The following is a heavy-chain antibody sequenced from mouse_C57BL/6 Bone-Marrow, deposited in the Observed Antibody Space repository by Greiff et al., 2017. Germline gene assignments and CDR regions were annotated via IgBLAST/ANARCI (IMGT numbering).Heavy chain of an antibody. CDR3: VRGYFDY. J-gene: IGHJ2*01. Sequence: DVMLVESGGGLVQPKGSLKLSCAASGFSFNTYAMNWVRQAPGKGLEWVARIRSKSNNYATYYADSVKDRFTISRDDSESMLYLQMNDLKTEDTAMYYCVRGYFDYWGQGTTLTVSA. CDR2: IRSKSNNYAT. CDR1: GFSFNTYA. V-gene: IGHV10-1*01.